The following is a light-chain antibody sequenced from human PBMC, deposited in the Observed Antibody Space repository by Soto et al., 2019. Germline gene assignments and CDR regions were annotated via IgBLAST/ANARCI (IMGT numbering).Light chain of an antibody. CDR2: DAS. Sequence: DIVLTQSPATLSLSPGEGATLSCRASQSVSGYLAWYQQKPGQAPRLLISDASNRATGVPARFSGSGSETDFTLTINSLEPEDFAVYYCQQRSNWPRVTFGQGTRLEIK. CDR1: QSVSGY. V-gene: IGKV3-11*01. J-gene: IGKJ5*01. CDR3: QQRSNWPRVT.